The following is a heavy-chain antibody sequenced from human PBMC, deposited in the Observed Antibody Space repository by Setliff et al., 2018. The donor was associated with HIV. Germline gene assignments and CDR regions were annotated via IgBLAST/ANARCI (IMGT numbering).Heavy chain of an antibody. CDR3: ASGIRGLIRTDYYYEMEV. Sequence: SVKVSCKASGGTFGASGINWVRQAPGQGVEWMGTIILAFNVIKYAQKFQGRVTITADESARTAFMEMRSLRSDDTAIYYCASGIRGLIRTDYYYEMEVWGKGTTVTVSS. V-gene: IGHV1-69*13. D-gene: IGHD3-10*01. CDR1: GGTFGASG. J-gene: IGHJ6*04. CDR2: IILAFNVI.